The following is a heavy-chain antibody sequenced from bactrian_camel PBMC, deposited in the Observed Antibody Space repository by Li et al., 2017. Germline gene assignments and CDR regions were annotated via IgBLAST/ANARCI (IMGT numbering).Heavy chain of an antibody. Sequence: VLLVESGGGSVQAGGSLTLSCTYTYSRYCMGWFRQTPGKEREGVAQTYTGGGGIYYHDAVKGRFAMSHDNAKNTAYLQMDSLKPEDTAMYYCASDRAQWYGGTWCPPLFRPREFDYWGQGTQVTVS. J-gene: IGHJ4*01. CDR1: TYSRYC. CDR3: ASDRAQWYGGTWCPPLFRPREFDY. V-gene: IGHV3S40*01. CDR2: TYTGGGGI. D-gene: IGHD6*01.